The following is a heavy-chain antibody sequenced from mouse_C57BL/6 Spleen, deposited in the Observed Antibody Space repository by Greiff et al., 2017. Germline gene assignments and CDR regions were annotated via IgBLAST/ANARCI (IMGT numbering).Heavy chain of an antibody. CDR3: ASSDYDEGYFDY. CDR1: GYAFSSYW. V-gene: IGHV1-80*01. D-gene: IGHD2-4*01. Sequence: VQLQESGAELVKPGASVKISCKASGYAFSSYWMNWVKQRPGKGLEWIGQIYPGDGDTNYNGKFKGKATLTADKSSSTAYMQISSLTSEDSAVYFCASSDYDEGYFDYWGQGTTLTVSS. J-gene: IGHJ2*01. CDR2: IYPGDGDT.